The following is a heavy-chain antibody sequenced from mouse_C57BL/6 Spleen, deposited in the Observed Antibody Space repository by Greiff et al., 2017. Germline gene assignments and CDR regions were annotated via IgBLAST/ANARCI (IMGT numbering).Heavy chain of an antibody. J-gene: IGHJ2*01. D-gene: IGHD2-2*01. V-gene: IGHV5-16*01. Sequence: EVMLVESEGGLVQPGSSMKLSCTASGFTFSDYYMAWVRQVPEKCLEWVANINYDGSSTYYLDSLKSRFIISRDNAKNILYLQMSSLKSEDTATYYCARGGTGWDYWGQGTTLTVSS. CDR1: GFTFSDYY. CDR3: ARGGTGWDY. CDR2: INYDGSST.